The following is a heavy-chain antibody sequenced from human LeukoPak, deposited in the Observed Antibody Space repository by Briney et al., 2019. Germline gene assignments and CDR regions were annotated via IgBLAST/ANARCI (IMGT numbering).Heavy chain of an antibody. V-gene: IGHV3-7*01. CDR2: IKQDGSEK. CDR1: GFTFSSYW. J-gene: IGHJ3*02. Sequence: PGGSLRLSCAASGFTFSSYWMSWVRQAPGKGLEWVANIKQDGSEKYYVDSVKGRFTISRDNAKNSLYLQMNSLRAEDTAVYYCARIASGFWRVPRAFDIWGQGTMVTVSS. D-gene: IGHD3-3*01. CDR3: ARIASGFWRVPRAFDI.